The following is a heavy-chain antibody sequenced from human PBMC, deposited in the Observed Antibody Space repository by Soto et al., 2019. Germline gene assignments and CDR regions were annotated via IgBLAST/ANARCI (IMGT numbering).Heavy chain of an antibody. Sequence: PXGSLRLSCAASGFTFSSYAMHWVRQAPGKGLEWVAVISYDGSNKYYADSVKGRFTISRDNSKNTLYLQMNSLRAEDTAVYYCARAGGWIQLWSYFDYWGQGTLVTVSS. CDR3: ARAGGWIQLWSYFDY. V-gene: IGHV3-30-3*01. CDR2: ISYDGSNK. J-gene: IGHJ4*02. CDR1: GFTFSSYA. D-gene: IGHD5-18*01.